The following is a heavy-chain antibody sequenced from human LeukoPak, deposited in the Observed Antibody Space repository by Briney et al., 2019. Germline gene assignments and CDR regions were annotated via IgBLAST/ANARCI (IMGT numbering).Heavy chain of an antibody. V-gene: IGHV4-59*12. CDR2: IYYSGST. Sequence: SETLSPTCTVSGGSISSYYWSWIRQPPGKGLEWIGYIYYSGSTNYNPSLKSRVTISVDKSKNQFSLKLSSVTAADTAVYYCARALRGNCSGGNCPPYFDYWGQGTLVTVSS. J-gene: IGHJ4*02. CDR1: GGSISSYY. D-gene: IGHD2-15*01. CDR3: ARALRGNCSGGNCPPYFDY.